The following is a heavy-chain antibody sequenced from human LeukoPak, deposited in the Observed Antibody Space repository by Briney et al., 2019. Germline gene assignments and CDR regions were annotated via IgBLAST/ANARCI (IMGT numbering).Heavy chain of an antibody. J-gene: IGHJ4*02. CDR1: GFTFDDYA. CDR3: AKGTMITFGGGFDY. CDR2: ISWNSGSI. D-gene: IGHD3-16*01. Sequence: PGRSLRLSCAASGFTFDDYAMHWVRHAPGKGLEWVSGISWNSGSIGYADSVKGRFTISRDNAKNSLYLQMNSLRAEDTALYYCAKGTMITFGGGFDYWGQGTPVTVSS. V-gene: IGHV3-9*01.